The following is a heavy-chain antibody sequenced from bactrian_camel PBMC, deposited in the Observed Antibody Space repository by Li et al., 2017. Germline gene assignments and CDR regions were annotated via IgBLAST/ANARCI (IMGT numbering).Heavy chain of an antibody. D-gene: IGHD3*01. Sequence: HVQLVESGGGSVQAGGSLRLSCAGSRYTRTNYCMGWFRQAQGKGLEWVSRINYSGGITAYADSVKGRFTIARDNAKNTLYLQMNSLKIEDTAVYYCATGFDGYYWKFKGQGTQVTVS. CDR1: RYTRTNYC. V-gene: IGHV3S1*01. J-gene: IGHJ4*01. CDR2: INYSGGIT.